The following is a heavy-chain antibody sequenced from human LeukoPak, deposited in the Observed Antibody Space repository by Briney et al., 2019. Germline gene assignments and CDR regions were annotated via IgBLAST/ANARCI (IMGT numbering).Heavy chain of an antibody. V-gene: IGHV3-23*01. CDR1: GFTFSSYA. CDR2: ISGSGGST. Sequence: GGSLRLSCAASGFTFSSYAMSWVRQAPGKGLEWVSAISGSGGSTYYADSVKGRFTISRDNSKNTLCLQMNSLRAEDTAVYYCAKLGFEYSSSYPNTDWFDPWGQGTLVTVSS. CDR3: AKLGFEYSSSYPNTDWFDP. J-gene: IGHJ5*02. D-gene: IGHD6-6*01.